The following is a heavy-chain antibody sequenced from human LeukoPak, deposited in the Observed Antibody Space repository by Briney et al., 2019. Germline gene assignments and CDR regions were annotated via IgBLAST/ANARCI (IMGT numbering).Heavy chain of an antibody. Sequence: QSGGSLRLSCAASGFTFSSYGMHWVRQAPGKGLEWVAVISYGGSNKYYADSVKGRFTISRDNSKNMVYLQMNNLRADDTAVYYCAKSVVVITFRFDDWGQGALVTVSS. CDR1: GFTFSSYG. J-gene: IGHJ4*02. V-gene: IGHV3-30*18. CDR3: AKSVVVITFRFDD. D-gene: IGHD2-15*01. CDR2: ISYGGSNK.